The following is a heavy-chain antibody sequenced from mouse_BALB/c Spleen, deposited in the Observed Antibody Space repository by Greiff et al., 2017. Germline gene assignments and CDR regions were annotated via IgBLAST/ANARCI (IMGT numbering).Heavy chain of an antibody. CDR2: INSNGGST. D-gene: IGHD2-1*01. CDR1: GFTFSSYG. J-gene: IGHJ4*01. Sequence: EVMLVESGGGLVQPGGSLKLSCAASGFTFSSYGMSWVRQTPDKRLELVATINSNGGSTYYPDSVKGRFTISRDNAKNTLYLQMSSLKSEDTAMYYCARALYGNYVKAMDYWGQGTSVTVSS. CDR3: ARALYGNYVKAMDY. V-gene: IGHV5-6-3*01.